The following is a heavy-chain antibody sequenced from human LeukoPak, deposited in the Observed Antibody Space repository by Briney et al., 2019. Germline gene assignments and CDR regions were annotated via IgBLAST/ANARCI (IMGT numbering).Heavy chain of an antibody. V-gene: IGHV4-59*01. J-gene: IGHJ6*02. CDR2: IYYSGTT. D-gene: IGHD4/OR15-4a*01. CDR1: GGSISHYY. CDR3: AREDPQTKVPEGMDV. Sequence: SETLSLTCTVSGGSISHYYWSWIRQPPGKGLEWIGYIYYSGTTNYNPSLKSRVTISVDTSKNQFSLKLNSVTAADTAVYYCAREDPQTKVPEGMDVWGQGTTVTVSS.